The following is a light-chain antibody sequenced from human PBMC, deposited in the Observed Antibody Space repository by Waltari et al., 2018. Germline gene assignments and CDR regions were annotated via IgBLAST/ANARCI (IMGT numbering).Light chain of an antibody. CDR2: AAS. J-gene: IGKJ2*01. V-gene: IGKV1-39*01. CDR3: QQSYSTPLT. CDR1: QSISSS. Sequence: DIQMTQSPPSPSSSVVDRVTITCRASQSISSSLNWYQQKPGKAHKLPIYAASSLQSGLPSRFSGSGSGTDFTLTISSLQPEDFATYYCQQSYSTPLTFGEGTKVEIK.